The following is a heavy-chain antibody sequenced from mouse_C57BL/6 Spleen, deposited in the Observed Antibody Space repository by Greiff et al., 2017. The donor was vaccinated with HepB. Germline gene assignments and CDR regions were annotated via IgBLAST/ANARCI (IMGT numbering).Heavy chain of an antibody. D-gene: IGHD1-1*01. CDR3: ARGMYYGSSPYWYFDV. CDR1: GYTFTDYN. J-gene: IGHJ1*03. V-gene: IGHV1-22*01. CDR2: INPNNGGT. Sequence: VQLQQSGPELVKPGASVKMSCKASGYTFTDYNMHWVKQSHGKSLEWIGYINPNNGGTSYNQKFKGKATLTVNKSSSTAYMELRSLTSEDSAVYYCARGMYYGSSPYWYFDVWGTGTTVTVSS.